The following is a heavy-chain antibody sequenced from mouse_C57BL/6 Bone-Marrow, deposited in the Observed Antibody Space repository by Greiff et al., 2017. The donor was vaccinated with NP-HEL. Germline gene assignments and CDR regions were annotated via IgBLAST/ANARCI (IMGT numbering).Heavy chain of an antibody. Sequence: DVMLVESGGGLVQPGGSLSLSCAASGFTFTDYYMSWVRQPPGKALEWLGFIRNKANGYTTEYSASVKGRFTISRDNSQSILYLQMNALRAEDSATYYCARNDGRYDWFAYWGQGTLVTVSA. V-gene: IGHV7-3*01. CDR1: GFTFTDYY. D-gene: IGHD1-1*02. J-gene: IGHJ3*01. CDR2: IRNKANGYTT. CDR3: ARNDGRYDWFAY.